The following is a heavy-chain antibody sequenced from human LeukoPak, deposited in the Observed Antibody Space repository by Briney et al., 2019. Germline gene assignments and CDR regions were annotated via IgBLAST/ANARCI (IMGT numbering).Heavy chain of an antibody. J-gene: IGHJ3*02. V-gene: IGHV5-51*01. CDR2: IYPGDSDT. D-gene: IGHD2-15*01. Sequence: GESLKISCKVSGFTFTSSWSGWVRQMPGKGLEWMGFIYPGDSDTRYRPSFQGQVTISADKSISTAYLQWSSLKASDTAMYYCARLGSCRGGSCTAFDIWGQGTVVTVSS. CDR1: GFTFTSSW. CDR3: ARLGSCRGGSCTAFDI.